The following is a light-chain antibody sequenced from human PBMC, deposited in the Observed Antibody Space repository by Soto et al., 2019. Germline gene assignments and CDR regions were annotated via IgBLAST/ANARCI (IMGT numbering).Light chain of an antibody. CDR1: SSDVGGYNY. CDR2: DVS. CDR3: SSYTSSFVV. Sequence: QSALTQPASVSGSPGQSITISCTGTSSDVGGYNYVSWYQQHPGKAPKLMIYDVSNRPSGVSNRFSGSKSGNTASLTISGRQAEDEADYYCSSYTSSFVVFGGGTKVTVL. J-gene: IGLJ2*01. V-gene: IGLV2-14*01.